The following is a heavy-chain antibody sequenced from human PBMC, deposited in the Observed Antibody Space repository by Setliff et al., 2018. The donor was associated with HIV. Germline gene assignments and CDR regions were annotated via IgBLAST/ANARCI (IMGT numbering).Heavy chain of an antibody. CDR3: ARGAWYSSGWYSSRYMDV. CDR2: ISAHDGKT. D-gene: IGHD6-19*01. CDR1: GYTFTSYR. J-gene: IGHJ6*03. V-gene: IGHV1-18*01. Sequence: ASVKVSCKASGYTFTSYRINWVRQAPGQGPEWMGWISAHDGKTLRAQKFQGRITMTTDTSTSTAYMDLRNLRSDDTAVYYCARGAWYSSGWYSSRYMDVWGKGTTVTVSS.